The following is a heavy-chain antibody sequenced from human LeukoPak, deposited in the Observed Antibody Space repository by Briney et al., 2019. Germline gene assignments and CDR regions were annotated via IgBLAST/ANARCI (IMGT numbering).Heavy chain of an antibody. V-gene: IGHV3-23*01. CDR2: MSASGSHT. J-gene: IGHJ4*02. CDR3: AKQLGYCSDGSCYFPY. Sequence: GGSLRLSCAASGFTFSDFAMSWVRQAPGKGLEWVSGMSASGSHTHSADFVKGRFTISRDNFKNTLYLQMNGLRVEDTAVYYCAKQLGYCSDGSCYFPYWGQGTLVTVSS. CDR1: GFTFSDFA. D-gene: IGHD2-15*01.